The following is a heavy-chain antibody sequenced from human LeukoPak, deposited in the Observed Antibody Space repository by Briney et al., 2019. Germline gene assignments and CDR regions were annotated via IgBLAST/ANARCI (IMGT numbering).Heavy chain of an antibody. V-gene: IGHV3-30*04. CDR3: ARDRDYFDY. Sequence: GGSLRLSCAASGFTFSSYAMHWVRQAPGKGLEWVAVISYDGSNKYYADSVKGRFTISRDNSKNTLYLQMNSLRAEDTAVYYCARDRDYFDYWGQGTLVTVSS. CDR1: GFTFSSYA. CDR2: ISYDGSNK. J-gene: IGHJ4*02.